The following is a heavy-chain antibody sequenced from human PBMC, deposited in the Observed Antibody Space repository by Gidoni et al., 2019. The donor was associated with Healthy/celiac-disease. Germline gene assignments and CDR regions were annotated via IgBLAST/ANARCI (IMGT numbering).Heavy chain of an antibody. V-gene: IGHV3-49*04. D-gene: IGHD3-22*01. CDR2: IRSKADGGTT. CDR1: GFTLGDYA. Sequence: EVQLVESGGGLVQPGRSLRLSCTASGFTLGDYAMSWVRQAPGKGLEWVGFIRSKADGGTTEYAASVKGRFTISRDDSKSIAYLQMNSLKTEDTAVYYCTRERYYYDSSGYSDYFDYWGQGTLVTVSS. J-gene: IGHJ4*02. CDR3: TRERYYYDSSGYSDYFDY.